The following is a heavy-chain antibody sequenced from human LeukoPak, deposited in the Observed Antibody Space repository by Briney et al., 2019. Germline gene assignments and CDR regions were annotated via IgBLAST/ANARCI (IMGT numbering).Heavy chain of an antibody. Sequence: GASVKVSCKASGYTFTSYDINWVRQATGQGLEWMGWMNPNSGNTGYAQKFQGSVTMTRNTSISTAYMELSRLRSEDTAVYYCARGYGSSWFRYYYGMDVWGQGTTVTVS. CDR3: ARGYGSSWFRYYYGMDV. J-gene: IGHJ6*02. CDR1: GYTFTSYD. D-gene: IGHD6-13*01. CDR2: MNPNSGNT. V-gene: IGHV1-8*01.